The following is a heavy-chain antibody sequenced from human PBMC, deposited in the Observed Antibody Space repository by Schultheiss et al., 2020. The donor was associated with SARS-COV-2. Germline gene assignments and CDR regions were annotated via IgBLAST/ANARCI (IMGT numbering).Heavy chain of an antibody. CDR2: IWSDGFTK. D-gene: IGHD2-8*01. CDR1: GFTFSRNW. J-gene: IGHJ4*02. CDR3: SRDLDCSNGACYEESDY. V-gene: IGHV3-33*08. Sequence: GGSLRLSCAASGFTFSRNWMHWVRQAPGKGLEWVAVIWSDGFTKYYADSLKGRFTVSRDNSKNTLYLQMNSLRAEDTALYYCSRDLDCSNGACYEESDYWGQGTLVTVSS.